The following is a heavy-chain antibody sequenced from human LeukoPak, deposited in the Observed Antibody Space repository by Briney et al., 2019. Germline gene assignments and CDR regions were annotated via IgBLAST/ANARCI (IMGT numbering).Heavy chain of an antibody. CDR2: IYSADST. D-gene: IGHD4-17*01. J-gene: IGHJ5*02. CDR1: GFTVSSNY. V-gene: IGHV3-53*01. CDR3: AREFVYGDPFDP. Sequence: PGGSLRLSCAASGFTVSSNYMSWVRQAPGKGLELVSVIYSADSTYYADSVKGRFTISRDNSKNTLHLQMNSLRAEDTAVYFCAREFVYGDPFDPWGQGTLVTVSS.